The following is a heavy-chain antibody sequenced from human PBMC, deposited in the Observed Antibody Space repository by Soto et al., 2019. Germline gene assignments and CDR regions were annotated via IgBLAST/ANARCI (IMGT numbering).Heavy chain of an antibody. D-gene: IGHD6-6*01. Sequence: QVQLVESGGGLVNPGGSLRLSCAASGFIFSDYYMSWLRQAPGKRLEWVSYISSTATYTNYADSVKGRFTISRDNAKNSLYLEMNSLRVEDTAVYYCARRSIVVRGTFDPWGQGTLVTVSS. CDR1: GFIFSDYY. J-gene: IGHJ5*02. V-gene: IGHV3-11*06. CDR3: ARRSIVVRGTFDP. CDR2: ISSTATYT.